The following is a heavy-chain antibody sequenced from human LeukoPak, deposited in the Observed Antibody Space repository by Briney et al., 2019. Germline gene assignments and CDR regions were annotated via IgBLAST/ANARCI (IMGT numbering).Heavy chain of an antibody. CDR3: ARGFNAQGGYYYYYMDV. J-gene: IGHJ6*03. CDR2: IIPILGIA. D-gene: IGHD3-10*01. V-gene: IGHV1-69*04. Sequence: ASVKVSCKASGGTFSSYAISWVRQAPGQGLEWMGRIIPILGIANYAQKFQGRVTITADESTSTAYMELSSLRSEDTAVYYCARGFNAQGGYYYYYMDVWGKGTTVTVSS. CDR1: GGTFSSYA.